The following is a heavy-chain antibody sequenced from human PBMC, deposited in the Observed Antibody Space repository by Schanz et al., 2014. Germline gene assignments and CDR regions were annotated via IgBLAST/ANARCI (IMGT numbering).Heavy chain of an antibody. V-gene: IGHV3-7*01. CDR1: GLTFGTFW. Sequence: AELVESGGGLLQPGGSLRLSCAASGLTFGTFWMSWVRQAPGKGLEWVANINQDGSDKSYVDSVKGRFTISRDNAKNSLYLQMNSLRAEDTAVYYCARDKGGYYPFDYWGQGSLVTVSS. CDR3: ARDKGGYYPFDY. CDR2: INQDGSDK. D-gene: IGHD3-22*01. J-gene: IGHJ4*02.